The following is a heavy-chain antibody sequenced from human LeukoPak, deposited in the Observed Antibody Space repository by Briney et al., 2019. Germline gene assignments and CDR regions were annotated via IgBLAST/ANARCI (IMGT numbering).Heavy chain of an antibody. CDR2: IYYSGST. CDR1: GGSISSYY. CDR3: ARDCSGGSCYNYYYYGMDV. D-gene: IGHD2-15*01. Sequence: ASETLSRTCTVSGGSISSYYWSWIRQPPGKGLEWIGYIYYSGSTNYNPSLKSRVTMSVDTSKNQFSLKLSSVTAADTAVYYCARDCSGGSCYNYYYYGMDVWGQGTTVTVSS. J-gene: IGHJ6*02. V-gene: IGHV4-59*12.